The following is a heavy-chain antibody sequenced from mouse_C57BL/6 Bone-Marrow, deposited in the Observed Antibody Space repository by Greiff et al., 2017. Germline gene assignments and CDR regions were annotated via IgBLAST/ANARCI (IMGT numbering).Heavy chain of an antibody. Sequence: EVNVVESGGGLVQSGRSLRLSCATSGFTFSDFYMEWVRQAPGKGLEWIAASRNKANDYTTEYSASVKGRFIVSRDTSQSILYLQMNALRAEDTAIYYCARDAIYFDVWGTGTTVTVSS. CDR2: SRNKANDYTT. CDR3: ARDAIYFDV. V-gene: IGHV7-1*01. CDR1: GFTFSDFY. J-gene: IGHJ1*03.